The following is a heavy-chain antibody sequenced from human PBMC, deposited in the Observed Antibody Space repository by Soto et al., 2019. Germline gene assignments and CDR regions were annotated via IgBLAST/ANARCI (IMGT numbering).Heavy chain of an antibody. V-gene: IGHV4-34*01. Sequence: QVQLQQWGAGLLKPSETLSHTCAVYGGSFSGYYWSWIRQPPGKGLEWIGEINHSGSTNYNPSLKSRVTISVDTSKNQFSLKLSSVTAADTAVYYCARGAIAARPSNWFDPWGQGTLVTVSS. CDR1: GGSFSGYY. D-gene: IGHD6-6*01. CDR2: INHSGST. J-gene: IGHJ5*02. CDR3: ARGAIAARPSNWFDP.